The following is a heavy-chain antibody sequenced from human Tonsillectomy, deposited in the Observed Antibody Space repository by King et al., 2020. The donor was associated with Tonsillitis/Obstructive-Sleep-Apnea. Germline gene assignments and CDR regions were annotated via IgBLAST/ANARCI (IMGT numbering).Heavy chain of an antibody. D-gene: IGHD6-6*01. Sequence: VQLVESGGGLVQPGGSLRLSCAASGFSVTDNYMSWVRQAPGKGLEWVSIIYSGGSTYYADSVMGRFTISRDNSKNTLYLQMNSLRPEDTAVYYCARRGRQGSGSSDFDYYYYLDVWGKGTSVTVSS. CDR3: ARRGRQGSGSSDFDYYYYLDV. CDR2: IYSGGST. V-gene: IGHV3-66*01. J-gene: IGHJ6*03. CDR1: GFSVTDNY.